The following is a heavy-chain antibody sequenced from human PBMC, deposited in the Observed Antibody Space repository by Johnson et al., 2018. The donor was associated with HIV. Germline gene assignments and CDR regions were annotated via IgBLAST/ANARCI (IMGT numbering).Heavy chain of an antibody. CDR3: ARDPGWGAFDI. J-gene: IGHJ3*02. Sequence: EVQLVESGGGLVQPGGSLKLSCAASGLTFSDSALHWVRQAPGKGLECVALMNHDGSITYYADSVRGRFTISRDSAQNSLYLQMNTLRAEDTAIYYCARDPGWGAFDIWGQGTMVTVSS. D-gene: IGHD3-16*01. CDR2: MNHDGSIT. V-gene: IGHV3-7*05. CDR1: GLTFSDSA.